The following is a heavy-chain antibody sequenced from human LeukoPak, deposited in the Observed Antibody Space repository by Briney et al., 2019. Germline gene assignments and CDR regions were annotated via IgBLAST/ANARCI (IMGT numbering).Heavy chain of an antibody. Sequence: QPGGSLRLSCVASGFTFSSYWMHWVRHAPGKGLVWVSRINNDGSNTVYADSVKGRFTISRDNAKNTLYLQMNSLRVEDTAVYYRGGSGSSDDYWGQGTLVTVSS. D-gene: IGHD3-10*01. CDR1: GFTFSSYW. CDR2: INNDGSNT. CDR3: GGSGSSDDY. J-gene: IGHJ4*02. V-gene: IGHV3-74*01.